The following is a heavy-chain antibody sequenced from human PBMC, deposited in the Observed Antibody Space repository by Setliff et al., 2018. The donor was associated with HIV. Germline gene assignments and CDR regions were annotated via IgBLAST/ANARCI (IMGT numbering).Heavy chain of an antibody. Sequence: PGGSLRLSCTASGFTFDYFSMNWVRQGPGKGLEWVSSITGGSNYINYAASVKGRFTMSRDNAKKSVYLQMNSLSVDDTAVYYCARDLKGEQLNAFELWDQGTMVTVSS. CDR2: ITGGSNYI. CDR1: GFTFDYFS. D-gene: IGHD1-1*01. V-gene: IGHV3-21*01. CDR3: ARDLKGEQLNAFEL. J-gene: IGHJ3*01.